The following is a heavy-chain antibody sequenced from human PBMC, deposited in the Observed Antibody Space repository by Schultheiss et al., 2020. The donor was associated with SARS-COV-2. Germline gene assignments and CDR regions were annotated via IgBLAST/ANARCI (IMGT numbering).Heavy chain of an antibody. D-gene: IGHD6-19*01. Sequence: GGSLRLSCVDFGFTFSSYWMHWVRQAPGKGLVWVSRINSDETAISYAESVKGRFTISRDNAKNTLYLQMNSLRAEDTAVYYCARDGLAVAGRYYYYYYGMDVWGQGTTVTVSS. CDR3: ARDGLAVAGRYYYYYYGMDV. V-gene: IGHV3-74*03. CDR2: INSDETAI. J-gene: IGHJ6*02. CDR1: GFTFSSYW.